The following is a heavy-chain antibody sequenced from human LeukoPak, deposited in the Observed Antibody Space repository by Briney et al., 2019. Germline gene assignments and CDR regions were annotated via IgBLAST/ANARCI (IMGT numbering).Heavy chain of an antibody. Sequence: PSETLSLTCTVSGGSISSYYWSWIRQPPGKGLGWIGYIYYSGSTNYNPSLKSRVTISVDTSKKQFSLKLSSVTAADTAVYYCAGGEFSSSWTSMDVWGQGTTVTVSS. CDR2: IYYSGST. D-gene: IGHD6-13*01. J-gene: IGHJ6*02. CDR1: GGSISSYY. V-gene: IGHV4-59*08. CDR3: AGGEFSSSWTSMDV.